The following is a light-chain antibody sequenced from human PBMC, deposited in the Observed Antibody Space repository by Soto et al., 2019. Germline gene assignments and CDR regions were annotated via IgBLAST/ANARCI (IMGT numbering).Light chain of an antibody. CDR1: QSISTY. J-gene: IGKJ2*01. CDR2: AAS. Sequence: DIQMTQSPSSLSASVGDRVTITCRASQSISTYLNWYQQKPGKAPKLLIYAASSLQSGVPSRFSGSGSGTDFTLTISRLQPEDFATYYCQQSYSIPLTFGQGTKLEIK. CDR3: QQSYSIPLT. V-gene: IGKV1-39*01.